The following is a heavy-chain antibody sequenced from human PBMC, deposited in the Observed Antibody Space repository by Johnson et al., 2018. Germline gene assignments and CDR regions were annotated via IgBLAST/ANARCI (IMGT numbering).Heavy chain of an antibody. Sequence: QVQLVQSGAEVKKPGASVKVSCKASGGTFSSYAISWVRQAPGQGLEWMGGIIPIFGTANYAQKFQGRVTITADESTSTAYMVLSSLRSEDTAVYYCATDDSSGYLSGVRYYYYGMDVWGQGTTVTVSS. CDR2: IIPIFGTA. D-gene: IGHD3-22*01. CDR1: GGTFSSYA. J-gene: IGHJ6*02. V-gene: IGHV1-69*13. CDR3: ATDDSSGYLSGVRYYYYGMDV.